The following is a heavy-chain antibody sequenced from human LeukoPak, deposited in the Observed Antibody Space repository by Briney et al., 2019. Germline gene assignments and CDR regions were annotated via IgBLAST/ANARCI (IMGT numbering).Heavy chain of an antibody. D-gene: IGHD6-6*01. Sequence: ASVKVSCKASGYTFTGYYMHWVRQAPGQGLEWMGWINPNSGGTNYAQKFQGRVTMTRDTSISTAYMELSRLRSDDTAVYYCASIAAWGYYYYYMDVWGKGTPVTVSS. CDR2: INPNSGGT. V-gene: IGHV1-2*02. J-gene: IGHJ6*03. CDR3: ASIAAWGYYYYYMDV. CDR1: GYTFTGYY.